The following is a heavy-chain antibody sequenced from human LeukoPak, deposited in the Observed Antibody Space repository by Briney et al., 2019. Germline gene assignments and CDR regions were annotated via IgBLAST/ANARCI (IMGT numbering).Heavy chain of an antibody. CDR1: GFTLSFYS. D-gene: IGHD3-10*01. V-gene: IGHV3-21*04. CDR3: AVGGRLLWCGEPGGYFDY. Sequence: GGSLRLSCVASGFTLSFYSMKGVRQAPGKGLEWVSFISSRSSHIYYADSVKGRFTISRDNSKNTLYLQMNSLRAEDTAVYYCAVGGRLLWCGEPGGYFDYWGQGTLVTVSS. J-gene: IGHJ4*02. CDR2: ISSRSSHI.